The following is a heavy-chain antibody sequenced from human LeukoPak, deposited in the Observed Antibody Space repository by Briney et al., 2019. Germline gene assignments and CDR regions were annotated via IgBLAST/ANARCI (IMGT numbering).Heavy chain of an antibody. V-gene: IGHV4-59*01. D-gene: IGHD5-24*01. J-gene: IGHJ4*02. CDR3: ARGVGDGYPFDY. CDR2: IYYSGST. Sequence: SETLPLTCTVSGGSISSYYWSWIRQPPGKGLEWIGYIYYSGSTNYNPSLKSRVTISVDTSKNQFSLKLSSVTAADTAVYYCARGVGDGYPFDYWGQGTLVTVSS. CDR1: GGSISSYY.